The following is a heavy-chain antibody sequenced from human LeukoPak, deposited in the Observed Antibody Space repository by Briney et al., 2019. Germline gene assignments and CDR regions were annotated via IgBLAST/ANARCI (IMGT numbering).Heavy chain of an antibody. D-gene: IGHD3-22*01. CDR2: IYYSGST. V-gene: IGHV4-59*12. CDR3: ARRASPRGYYYDSSGYYFPVYYFDY. Sequence: SETLSLTCTVSGDSISGFHWSWIRQPPGKGLEWIGYIYYSGSTNYNPSLKSRVTISVDTSKNQFSLKLSSVTAADTAVYYCARRASPRGYYYDSSGYYFPVYYFDYWGQGTLVTVSS. J-gene: IGHJ4*02. CDR1: GDSISGFH.